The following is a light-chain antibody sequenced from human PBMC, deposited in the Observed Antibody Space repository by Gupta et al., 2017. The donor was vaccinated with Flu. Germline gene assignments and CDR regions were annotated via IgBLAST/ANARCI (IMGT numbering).Light chain of an antibody. J-gene: IGKJ4*01. CDR2: LGS. V-gene: IGKV2-28*01. CDR3: MQALQTPLT. Sequence: DIVMTQSPLSLPVTPGAPPSISCRSSQSLLHSNGYNYLDWYLQKPGQSPQLLIYLGSNRASGVPDRFSGSGSGTDFTLKISRVETEDVGVYYCMQALQTPLTFGGGTKVEIK. CDR1: QSLLHSNGYNY.